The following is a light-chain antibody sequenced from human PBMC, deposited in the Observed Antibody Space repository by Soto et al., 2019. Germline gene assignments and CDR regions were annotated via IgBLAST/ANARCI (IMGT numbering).Light chain of an antibody. CDR3: QKYDRAPLA. CDR1: HDINIY. V-gene: IGKV1-27*01. Sequence: DVQMTQSPSSLSASVGDRVTITCRAGHDINIYLAWYQQKPGKVPELLIDAASILQTGVPSRFRGSGSGTDFTLTISSLQPEDVATYYCQKYDRAPLAFGGGTKVEIE. J-gene: IGKJ4*01. CDR2: AAS.